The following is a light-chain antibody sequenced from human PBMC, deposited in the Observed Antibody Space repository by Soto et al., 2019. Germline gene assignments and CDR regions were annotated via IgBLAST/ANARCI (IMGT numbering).Light chain of an antibody. CDR3: TSYTSSSTPDV. V-gene: IGLV2-14*01. Sequence: QSVLTQPASVSGSPGQSITISCTGTSSDVGGYNYVSWYQQHPGKAPKLMIYEVSNRPLGVSNRFSGSKSGNTASLTISGLQAEDEADYYCTSYTSSSTPDVFGTAIKVTVL. CDR2: EVS. J-gene: IGLJ1*01. CDR1: SSDVGGYNY.